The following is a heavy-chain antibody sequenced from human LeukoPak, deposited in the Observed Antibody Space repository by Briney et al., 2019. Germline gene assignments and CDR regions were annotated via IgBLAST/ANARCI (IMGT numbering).Heavy chain of an antibody. V-gene: IGHV3-43D*03. CDR3: AKRSRDFDSSGYSHFDY. Sequence: GGSLSLSREPSGFTLYEYVMLSVPQAPGRGVGWVSLMSLVGGTALSADSVKGRVTISRDNSKNTLYLQMHSLRAEDTAIYYCAKRSRDFDSSGYSHFDYWGQGTLVTVSS. CDR1: GFTLYEYV. D-gene: IGHD3-22*01. J-gene: IGHJ4*02. CDR2: MSLVGGTA.